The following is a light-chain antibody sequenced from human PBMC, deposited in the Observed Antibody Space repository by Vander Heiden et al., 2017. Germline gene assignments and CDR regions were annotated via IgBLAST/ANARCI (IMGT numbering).Light chain of an antibody. CDR2: AAS. Sequence: DTQLTQPPSSLSASVGDRFTTPCRASHSIRSYLHWNQQKPRKAPKLLIYAASSLQSGVPSRYSGSGTGTGFTLTISSLQPEEFAAYCCQQMDSTPTWTFGQGTKVEIK. CDR1: HSIRSY. CDR3: QQMDSTPTWT. J-gene: IGKJ1*01. V-gene: IGKV1-39*01.